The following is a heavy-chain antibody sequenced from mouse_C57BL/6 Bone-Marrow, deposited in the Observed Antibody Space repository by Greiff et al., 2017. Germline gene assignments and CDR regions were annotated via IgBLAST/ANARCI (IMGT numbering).Heavy chain of an antibody. CDR3: ARHVDWVSFAY. Sequence: EVKLVESGGDLVKPGGSLKLSCAASGFTFSSYGMSWVRQTPDKRLEWVATISSGGSYTYYPDSVKGRFTISRDNSKNTLYLQMSILKSEDTAMYYCARHVDWVSFAYWGQGTLVTVSA. CDR1: GFTFSSYG. J-gene: IGHJ3*01. V-gene: IGHV5-6*02. CDR2: ISSGGSYT. D-gene: IGHD4-1*01.